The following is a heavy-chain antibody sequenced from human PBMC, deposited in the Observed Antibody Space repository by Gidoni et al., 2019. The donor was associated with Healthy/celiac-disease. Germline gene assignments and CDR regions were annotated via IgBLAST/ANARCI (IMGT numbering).Heavy chain of an antibody. CDR2: ISYDGSNK. Sequence: QLPLVQSVGCVVPHWRSLSLSCAPFGYTFSSYGMHWGRQAPGKGLEWVAVISYDGSNKYYADSVKGRFTISRDNSKNTLYLQMNSLRAEDTAVYYCCREMVTSYFDYWGQGTLVTVSS. CDR1: GYTFSSYG. D-gene: IGHD5-18*01. J-gene: IGHJ4*02. CDR3: CREMVTSYFDY. V-gene: IGHV3-30*03.